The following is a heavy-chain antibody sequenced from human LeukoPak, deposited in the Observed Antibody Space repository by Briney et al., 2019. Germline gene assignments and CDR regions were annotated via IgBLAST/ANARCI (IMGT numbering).Heavy chain of an antibody. CDR1: GFTFTTYW. Sequence: GGSLRLSCAASGFTFTTYWMGWVRQAPGKGLEWVASIKQDGNEKYYVDSVKGRFTISRDNAENSLYLQMNSLRAEDTAVYYCGRDGKYSGAFDSWGQGTLVTVSS. CDR3: GRDGKYSGAFDS. J-gene: IGHJ5*01. CDR2: IKQDGNEK. V-gene: IGHV3-7*01. D-gene: IGHD1-26*01.